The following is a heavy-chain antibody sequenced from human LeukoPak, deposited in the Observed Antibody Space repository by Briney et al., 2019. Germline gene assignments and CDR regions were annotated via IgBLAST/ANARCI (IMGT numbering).Heavy chain of an antibody. CDR1: GFTFSSYG. CDR3: AKGVVSDGDLDY. Sequence: GGSLRLSCAASGFTFSSYGMHWVRQAPGKGLEWVAVISYDGSNKYYADSVKGRFTISRDNSKNTLYLQMNSLRAEDTAVYYCAKGVVSDGDLDYWGQGTLVIVSS. J-gene: IGHJ4*02. V-gene: IGHV3-30*18. CDR2: ISYDGSNK. D-gene: IGHD4-17*01.